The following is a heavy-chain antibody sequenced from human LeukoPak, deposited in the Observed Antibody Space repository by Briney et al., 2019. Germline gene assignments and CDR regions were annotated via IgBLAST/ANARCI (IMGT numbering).Heavy chain of an antibody. CDR3: ARGTIQVADFDY. Sequence: TSETLSLTCTVSGGSINNYYWSWIRQPPGKGLEWIGYIYYSGNTNYFPSLKSRVTISIDTSKNQFSLKLSSVTAADTAIYYCARGTIQVADFDYWGQGTLVTVSS. D-gene: IGHD6-19*01. J-gene: IGHJ4*02. CDR2: IYYSGNT. V-gene: IGHV4-59*01. CDR1: GGSINNYY.